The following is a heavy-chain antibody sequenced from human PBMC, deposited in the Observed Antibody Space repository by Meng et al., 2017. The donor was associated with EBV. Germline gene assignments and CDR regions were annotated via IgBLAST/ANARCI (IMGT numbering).Heavy chain of an antibody. V-gene: IGHV1-18*01. D-gene: IGHD3-9*01. Sequence: QVQLLQSGAEVKKPGASVKVSCKASGYTFTSYGISWVRQAPGQGLEWMGWISAYNGNTNYAQKLQGRVTMTTDTSTSTAYMELRSLRSDDTAVYYCARRLRYFDWLSGAFDIWGQGTMVTVSS. CDR2: ISAYNGNT. J-gene: IGHJ3*02. CDR1: GYTFTSYG. CDR3: ARRLRYFDWLSGAFDI.